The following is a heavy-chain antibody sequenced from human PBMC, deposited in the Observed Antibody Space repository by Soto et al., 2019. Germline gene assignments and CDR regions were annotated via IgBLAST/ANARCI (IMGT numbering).Heavy chain of an antibody. D-gene: IGHD3-22*01. CDR3: GRDLRYYDRSGPRGMAV. V-gene: IGHV3-21*01. CDR2: ISSSSSYI. CDR1: GCNFSSHS. Sequence: GGPQGLSSTASGCNFSSHSVSWVRQAPGKGIDWVSSISSSSSYIYYADSVKGRFTISRDNAKNSLYLQMNSLRAENTAVYYCGRDLRYYDRSGPRGMAVWGQGTTVTVSS. J-gene: IGHJ6*02.